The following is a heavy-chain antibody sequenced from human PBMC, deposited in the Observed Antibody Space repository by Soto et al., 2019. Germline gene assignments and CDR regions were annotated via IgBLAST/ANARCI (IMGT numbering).Heavy chain of an antibody. Sequence: ASVKVSCKASGYTFTGYYMHWVRQAPGQGFEWMGWINPNSGGTNYAQKFQGWVTMTRDTSISTAYMELSRLRSDDTAVYYCARSDIVVVVAAADAFDIWGQGTMVTVSS. V-gene: IGHV1-2*04. CDR1: GYTFTGYY. J-gene: IGHJ3*02. CDR3: ARSDIVVVVAAADAFDI. CDR2: INPNSGGT. D-gene: IGHD2-15*01.